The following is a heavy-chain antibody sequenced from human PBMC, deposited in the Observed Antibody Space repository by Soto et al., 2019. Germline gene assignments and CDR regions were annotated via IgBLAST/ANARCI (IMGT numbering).Heavy chain of an antibody. V-gene: IGHV3-30-3*01. Sequence: QVQLVESGGGVVQPGRSLRLSCAASGFTFSSYAMHWVRQAPGKGLEWVAVISYDGSNKYYADSVKGRFTISRDNSKNTLYLQMNSPRAEDTAVYYCARGAVLDYWGQGTLVTVSS. CDR3: ARGAVLDY. CDR1: GFTFSSYA. J-gene: IGHJ4*02. D-gene: IGHD3-10*01. CDR2: ISYDGSNK.